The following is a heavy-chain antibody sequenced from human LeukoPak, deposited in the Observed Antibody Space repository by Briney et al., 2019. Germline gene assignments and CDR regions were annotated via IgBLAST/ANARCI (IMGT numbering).Heavy chain of an antibody. D-gene: IGHD6-13*01. CDR1: GYTFTSYD. Sequence: ASVKVSCKASGYTFTSYDASWVRQAPGQGLEWMGWISAYNGNTNYAQKFRGRVTMTTDTSTSTAYMELRSLRSDDTAVYYCARGNRYSSRWYEGFDYWGQGTLVTVSS. V-gene: IGHV1-18*04. CDR2: ISAYNGNT. CDR3: ARGNRYSSRWYEGFDY. J-gene: IGHJ4*02.